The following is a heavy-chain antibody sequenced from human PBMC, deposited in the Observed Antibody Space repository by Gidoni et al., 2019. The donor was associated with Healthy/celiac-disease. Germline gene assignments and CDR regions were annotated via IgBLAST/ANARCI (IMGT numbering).Heavy chain of an antibody. D-gene: IGHD6-6*01. Sequence: QVQLQEAGPGLVKPSETRSLTCTVSGGSISSYYWGWIRPPAGKGLEWIGRIDPSGSTTYNPSLKRRVTMSVDTSKNQFSLKLSSVPAADTAVYYCARGEEQLAYGMDVWGQGTTVTVSS. CDR3: ARGEEQLAYGMDV. J-gene: IGHJ6*02. CDR1: GGSISSYY. CDR2: IDPSGST. V-gene: IGHV4-4*07.